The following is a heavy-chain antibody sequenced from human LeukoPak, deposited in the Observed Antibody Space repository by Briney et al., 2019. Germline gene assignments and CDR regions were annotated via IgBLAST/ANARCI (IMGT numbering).Heavy chain of an antibody. CDR1: GGSISSGDYY. V-gene: IGHV4-30-4*01. CDR2: IYYSGST. CDR3: ASELYGDYYFDY. J-gene: IGHJ4*02. D-gene: IGHD4-17*01. Sequence: KTSETLSLTCTVSGGSISSGDYYWSWIRQPPGKGLEWIGYIYYSGSTYYNPSLKSRVTISVDTSKNQFSLKLSSVTAADTAVYYCASELYGDYYFDYWGQGTLVTVSS.